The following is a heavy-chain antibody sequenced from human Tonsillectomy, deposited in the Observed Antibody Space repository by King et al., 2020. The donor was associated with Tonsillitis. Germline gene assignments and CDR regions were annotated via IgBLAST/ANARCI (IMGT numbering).Heavy chain of an antibody. Sequence: VQLVESGAEVKKPGESLKISCQDTGYTFSSHWIAWVRQMPGKGLEWMGIIYPGDSETRYSPSFQGQVTFSADKSISTAYLQWTSLKASDTAMYYCAIPAAGGRGNHAYDIWGHGTMVTVSS. CDR1: GYTFSSHW. J-gene: IGHJ3*02. D-gene: IGHD6-13*01. CDR2: IYPGDSET. V-gene: IGHV5-51*01. CDR3: AIPAAGGRGNHAYDI.